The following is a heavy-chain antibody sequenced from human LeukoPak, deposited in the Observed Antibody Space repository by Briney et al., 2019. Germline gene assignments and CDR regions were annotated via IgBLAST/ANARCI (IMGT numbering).Heavy chain of an antibody. CDR1: GGSIGSDY. V-gene: IGHV4-59*08. J-gene: IGHJ4*02. D-gene: IGHD6-19*01. CDR2: IYYTGGT. CDR3: AKYGNSGWVIDN. Sequence: TPSGTLSLTCTVSGGSIGSDYWTWIRQPPGKGLKYIGYIYYTGGTNYNPSLKSRVTISVDTSKNQFSLKLSSVTAADTAVYFCAKYGNSGWVIDNWGQGTLVTVSS.